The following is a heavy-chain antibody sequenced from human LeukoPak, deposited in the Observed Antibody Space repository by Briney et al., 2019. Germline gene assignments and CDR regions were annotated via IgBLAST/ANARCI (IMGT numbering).Heavy chain of an antibody. CDR3: GKTDIYFNPINY. CDR1: GVSISSSEW. J-gene: IGHJ4*02. V-gene: IGHV4-4*02. D-gene: IGHD3-9*01. Sequence: SETLSLTCAVSGVSISSSEWWIWVRQPPGQGLEWIGEIHRARRTRYNPSLKSRVTISMDYSKNQFSLKLTSVTAADTAIYYCGKTDIYFNPINYWGPGSLVTVSS. CDR2: IHRARRT.